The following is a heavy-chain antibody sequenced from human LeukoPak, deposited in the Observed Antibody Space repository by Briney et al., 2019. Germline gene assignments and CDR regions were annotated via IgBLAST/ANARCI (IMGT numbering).Heavy chain of an antibody. Sequence: SETLSLTCTVSGGSISSYYWSWIRQPAGKGLEWIGRMYTSGSTNYNPSLKSRVTMSADTSKNQFSLKLSSVTAADTAVYYCARRPRSSGYYDYWGQGTLVTVSS. J-gene: IGHJ4*02. V-gene: IGHV4-4*07. CDR2: MYTSGST. CDR3: ARRPRSSGYYDY. CDR1: GGSISSYY. D-gene: IGHD3-22*01.